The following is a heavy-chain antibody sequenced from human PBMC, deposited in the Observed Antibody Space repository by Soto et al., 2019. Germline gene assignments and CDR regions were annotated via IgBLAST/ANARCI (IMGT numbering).Heavy chain of an antibody. CDR3: AKDPPISGTYELYHYHGMDV. CDR2: ISGSGNTR. D-gene: IGHD3-10*01. CDR1: GLTFNSHG. J-gene: IGHJ6*02. V-gene: IGHV3-23*01. Sequence: EVQLLESGGGLVQPGGSLRLSCEASGLTFNSHGVSWVRQAPGKGLEWVSAISGSGNTRHYADSVRGRFTVSRDNSKNTLYLQMDSLRVEDSAVYYCAKDPPISGTYELYHYHGMDVWGQGTTVTVSS.